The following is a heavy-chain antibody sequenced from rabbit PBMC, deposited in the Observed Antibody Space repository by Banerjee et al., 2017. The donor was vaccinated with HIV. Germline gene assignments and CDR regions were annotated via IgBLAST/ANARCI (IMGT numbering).Heavy chain of an antibody. J-gene: IGHJ3*01. CDR3: ARAGGTGYGYPTGFFGL. V-gene: IGHV1S45*01. D-gene: IGHD6-1*01. CDR1: GFSFSSSYY. CDR2: IDTGSSGST. Sequence: QEQLVESGGGLVQPEGSLTLTCTASGFSFSSSYYMCWVRQAPGKGLEWIACIDTGSSGSTGYASWAKGRFTISETSSTTVTLQMTSLTAADTATYFCARAGGTGYGYPTGFFGLWGQGTLVTVS.